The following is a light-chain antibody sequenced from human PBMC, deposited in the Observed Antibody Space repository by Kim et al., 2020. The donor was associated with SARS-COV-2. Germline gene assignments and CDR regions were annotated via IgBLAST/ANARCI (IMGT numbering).Light chain of an antibody. J-gene: IGLJ2*01. CDR3: LLYYGGAQLV. V-gene: IGLV7-43*01. Sequence: GGTVTLTCASSAGAVTSGYYPNWFQQKPEQAPRALIYSTSNKRSWTPARFSGSLLGGKAALTLSGVQPEDEAEYYCLLYYGGAQLVFGGGTQLTVL. CDR2: STS. CDR1: AGAVTSGYY.